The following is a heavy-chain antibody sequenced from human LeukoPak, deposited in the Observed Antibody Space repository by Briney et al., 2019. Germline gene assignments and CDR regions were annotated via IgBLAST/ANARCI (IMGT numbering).Heavy chain of an antibody. J-gene: IGHJ4*02. Sequence: VASVTVSCKASGYTFTTYGINWVRQAPGQGLEWMGWISTYNGNTNYAQKLQGRVTMTTDTSTSTAYMELRSLRSDDTAVYYCARGGRIVLVPAALDYWGQGTLVTVSS. CDR1: GYTFTTYG. CDR2: ISTYNGNT. D-gene: IGHD2-2*01. CDR3: ARGGRIVLVPAALDY. V-gene: IGHV1-18*01.